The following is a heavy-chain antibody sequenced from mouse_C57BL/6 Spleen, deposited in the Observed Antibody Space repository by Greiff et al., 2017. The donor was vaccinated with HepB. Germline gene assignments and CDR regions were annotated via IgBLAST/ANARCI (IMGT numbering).Heavy chain of an antibody. V-gene: IGHV5-17*01. CDR1: GFTFSDYG. J-gene: IGHJ2*01. CDR2: ISSGSSTI. CDR3: ARWSNYAFDY. D-gene: IGHD2-5*01. Sequence: EVHLVESGGGLVKPGGSLKLSCAASGFTFSDYGMHWVRQAPEKGLEWVAYISSGSSTIYYADTVKGRFTISRDNAKNTLFLQMTSLRSEDTAMYYCARWSNYAFDYWGQGTTLTVSS.